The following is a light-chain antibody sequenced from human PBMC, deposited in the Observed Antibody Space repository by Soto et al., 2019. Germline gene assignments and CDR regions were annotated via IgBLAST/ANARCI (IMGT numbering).Light chain of an antibody. CDR2: DVS. J-gene: IGLJ1*01. CDR1: STDFDCYHY. CDR3: CSYAGRDTLYV. V-gene: IGLV2-11*01. Sequence: ALTPPPSLSVSPEQSVTISCTGTSTDFDCYHYASWYQQQPGKVPKLMSCDVSKRPSGVPYRFSGSKSGNTASLTISGLQAEDEADYYCCSYAGRDTLYVFGSGTKVTVL.